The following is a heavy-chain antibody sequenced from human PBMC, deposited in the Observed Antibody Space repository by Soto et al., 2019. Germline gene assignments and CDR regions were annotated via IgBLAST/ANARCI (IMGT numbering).Heavy chain of an antibody. CDR3: AKDKISRSVAAASRNWFAP. CDR1: GFPFSSYA. D-gene: IGHD6-25*01. V-gene: IGHV3-23*01. CDR2: ISSGGDIT. Sequence: GGSLRLSCAASGFPFSSYAMNWVRQAPGKGLEWLSTISSGGDITFYADSVKGRFTISRDNSNNTLFLQMNSMRAADTAVYFCAKDKISRSVAAASRNWFAPWGQGILVTVSS. J-gene: IGHJ5*02.